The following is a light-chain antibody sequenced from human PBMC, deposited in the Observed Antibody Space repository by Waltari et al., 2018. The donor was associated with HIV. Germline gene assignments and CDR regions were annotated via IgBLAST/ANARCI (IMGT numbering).Light chain of an antibody. CDR3: SSHAGSNNYV. J-gene: IGLJ1*01. CDR1: SSDVGGYAS. CDR2: EVS. Sequence: QSALTQPPSASGSPGQSVTISCSGPSSDVGGYASVSWYQQHPGKAPKLMIYEVSKRPSGVPDRFSGSKSGNTASLTVSGRQAEDEADYYCSSHAGSNNYVFGTGTKVTVL. V-gene: IGLV2-8*01.